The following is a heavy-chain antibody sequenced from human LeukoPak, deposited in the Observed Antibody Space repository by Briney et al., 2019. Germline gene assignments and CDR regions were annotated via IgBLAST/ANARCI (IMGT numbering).Heavy chain of an antibody. V-gene: IGHV3-7*01. J-gene: IGHJ4*02. Sequence: GGSLRLSCAASGFNFNSYWMSWVRQAPGKGLEWVANIKIDGSDKYYVDSVKGRFTISRDNAKNSLYLQMNSLRAEDTAVYYCAISPMLLPRGFWGQGTLVTVSS. CDR2: IKIDGSDK. CDR1: GFNFNSYW. D-gene: IGHD2/OR15-2a*01. CDR3: AISPMLLPRGF.